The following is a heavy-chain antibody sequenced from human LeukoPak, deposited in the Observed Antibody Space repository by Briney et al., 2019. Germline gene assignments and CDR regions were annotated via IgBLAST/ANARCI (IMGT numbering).Heavy chain of an antibody. CDR3: ARSVFGHYYGSGSYVDY. CDR1: GGSISSSSYY. Sequence: PSETLSLTCTVSGGSISSSSYYWGWIRQPPGKGLEWIGSIYYSGSTYYNPSLKSRFTISVDTSKNQFSLKLSCVTAADTAVYYCARSVFGHYYGSGSYVDYWGQGTLVTVSS. V-gene: IGHV4-39*07. J-gene: IGHJ4*02. CDR2: IYYSGST. D-gene: IGHD3-10*01.